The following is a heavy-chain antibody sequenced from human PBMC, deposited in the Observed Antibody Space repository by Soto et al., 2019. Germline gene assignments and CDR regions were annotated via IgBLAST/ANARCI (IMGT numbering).Heavy chain of an antibody. V-gene: IGHV3-9*01. D-gene: IGHD3-10*01. J-gene: IGHJ6*02. CDR1: GFTFEDYA. CDR2: ISWNSGRI. Sequence: GGSLRLSCAASGFTFEDYAMHWVRQAPGKGLEWVPRISWNSGRIAYADSVKGRFTISRDNAKNSLYLQMNSLRAEDTALYYCAKDGSMVRGADYGMDVWGQGTTVTVSS. CDR3: AKDGSMVRGADYGMDV.